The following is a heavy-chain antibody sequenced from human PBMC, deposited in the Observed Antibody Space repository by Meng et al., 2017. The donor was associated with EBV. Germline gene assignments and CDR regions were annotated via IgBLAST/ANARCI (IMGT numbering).Heavy chain of an antibody. Sequence: VQLVESGGGLLKPGESLKLSCAASEFTFTSAWMNWVRQAPGKGLEWVGRIRSQVDGRTADYSAPVKGRFTISRDDSKHTLYLQMNSLKIEDSAVYYCTTDEGGSRFWGQGTLVTVSS. CDR2: IRSQVDGRTA. D-gene: IGHD1-26*01. CDR1: EFTFTSAW. CDR3: TTDEGGSRF. J-gene: IGHJ4*02. V-gene: IGHV3-15*01.